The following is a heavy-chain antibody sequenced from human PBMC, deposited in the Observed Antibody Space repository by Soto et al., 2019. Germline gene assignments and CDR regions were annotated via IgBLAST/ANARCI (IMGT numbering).Heavy chain of an antibody. J-gene: IGHJ4*02. V-gene: IGHV3-21*01. D-gene: IGHD3-22*01. CDR3: AREIGHNYYDSSGYYY. CDR1: GFTFSSYS. CDR2: ISSSSSYI. Sequence: PGGSLRFSCAASGFTFSSYSMNWVRQAPGKGLEWVSSISSSSSYIYYADSVKGRFTISRDNAKNSLYLQMNSLRAEDTAVYYCAREIGHNYYDSSGYYYWGQGTLVTVSS.